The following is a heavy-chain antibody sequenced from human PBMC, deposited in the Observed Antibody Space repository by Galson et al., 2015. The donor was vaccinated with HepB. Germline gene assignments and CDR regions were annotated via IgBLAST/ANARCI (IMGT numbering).Heavy chain of an antibody. CDR1: GFTFSSYA. CDR3: AKVIYGSGTLWYFDL. V-gene: IGHV3-23*01. CDR2: IRGSGVST. Sequence: SLRLSCAASGFTFSSYAMTWVRQAPGKGLEWVSTIRGSGVSTYYADSVKGRFTISRDNSKNTLNLQMNSLRAEDTAVYYCAKVIYGSGTLWYFDLWGRGTLVTVSS. D-gene: IGHD3-10*01. J-gene: IGHJ2*01.